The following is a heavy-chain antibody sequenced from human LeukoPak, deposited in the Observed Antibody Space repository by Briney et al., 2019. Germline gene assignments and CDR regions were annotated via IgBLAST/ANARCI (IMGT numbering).Heavy chain of an antibody. CDR2: ISSSSSTI. D-gene: IGHD1-26*01. CDR3: ARILRGWFDT. V-gene: IGHV3-48*04. CDR1: GFTFSSYS. Sequence: PGGSLRLSCAASGFTFSSYSMNWVRQAPGKGLEWVSYISSSSSTIYYADSVKGRFTISRDNAKNSLYLQMNSLRAEDTAVYYCARILRGWFDTWGQGTLVTVSS. J-gene: IGHJ5*02.